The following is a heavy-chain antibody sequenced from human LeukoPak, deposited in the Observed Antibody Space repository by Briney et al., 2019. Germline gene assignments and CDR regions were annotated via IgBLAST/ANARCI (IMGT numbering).Heavy chain of an antibody. CDR1: GGSFSGYY. J-gene: IGHJ4*02. CDR2: INHSGST. D-gene: IGHD4-17*01. CDR3: ARGYGDYPNDY. V-gene: IGHV4-34*01. Sequence: PSETLSLTCAVYGGSFSGYYWSWIRQPPGKGLEWIGEINHSGSTNYNPSLKSRVTISVDTSKNQFSLKLSSVTAADTAVYYCARGYGDYPNDYWGQGTLVTVSS.